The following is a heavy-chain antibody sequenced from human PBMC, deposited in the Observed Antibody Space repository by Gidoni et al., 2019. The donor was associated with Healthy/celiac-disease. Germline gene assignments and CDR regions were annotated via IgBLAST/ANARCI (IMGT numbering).Heavy chain of an antibody. CDR2: IWYDGSNK. CDR1: GFTFSSYG. Sequence: QVQLVESVGGVVQPGRSLRLSCAASGFTFSSYGMHWVRQAPGKGLEWVAVIWYDGSNKYYADSVKGRFTISRDNSKNTLYLQMNSLRAEDTAVYYCARGGRGYSGYGYFDYWGQGTLVTVSS. J-gene: IGHJ4*02. CDR3: ARGGRGYSGYGYFDY. D-gene: IGHD5-12*01. V-gene: IGHV3-33*01.